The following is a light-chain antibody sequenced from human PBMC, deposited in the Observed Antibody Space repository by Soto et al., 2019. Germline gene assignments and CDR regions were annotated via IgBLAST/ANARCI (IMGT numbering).Light chain of an antibody. Sequence: QSALTQPASMSGSPGQTITISCTGTSSDVGGYSSVSWYQQYPGKAPQLMIYDVSYRPSGISSRFSGSKSGNTASLTISGLRAEDEADYYCSSYSSSTTRVFGRGTKLTVL. CDR3: SSYSSSTTRV. J-gene: IGLJ2*01. V-gene: IGLV2-14*03. CDR2: DVS. CDR1: SSDVGGYSS.